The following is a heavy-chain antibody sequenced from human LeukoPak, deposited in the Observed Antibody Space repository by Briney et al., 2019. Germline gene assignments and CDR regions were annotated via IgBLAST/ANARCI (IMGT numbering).Heavy chain of an antibody. J-gene: IGHJ4*02. V-gene: IGHV1-18*01. CDR3: ARDLPYYYDSSGSQYYFDY. CDR1: GYTFTSYG. Sequence: ASVKVSCKASGYTFTSYGISWVRQAPGQGLEWMGWISAYNGNTNYAQKLQGRVTMTTDTSTSTAYMELRSLRSDDTAAYYCARDLPYYYDSSGSQYYFDYWGQGTLVTVSS. D-gene: IGHD3-22*01. CDR2: ISAYNGNT.